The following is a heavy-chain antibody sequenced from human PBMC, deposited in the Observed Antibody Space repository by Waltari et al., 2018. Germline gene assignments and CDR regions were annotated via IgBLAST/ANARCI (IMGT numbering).Heavy chain of an antibody. CDR3: AKQGYCSGGSCYSPFDY. V-gene: IGHV3-23*01. Sequence: EVQLLESGGGLVQPGGSLRLSCAASGFTFSSYAMSWVRHAPGEGLEGVSAIRGSGGSTYYADSVKGRFTISRDNSKNTLYLQMNSLRAEDTAVYYCAKQGYCSGGSCYSPFDYWGQGTLVTVSS. J-gene: IGHJ4*02. D-gene: IGHD2-15*01. CDR1: GFTFSSYA. CDR2: IRGSGGST.